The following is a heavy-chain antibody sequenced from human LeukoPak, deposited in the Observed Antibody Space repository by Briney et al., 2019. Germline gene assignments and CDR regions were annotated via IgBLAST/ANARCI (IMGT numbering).Heavy chain of an antibody. CDR1: GYTLTTYG. J-gene: IGHJ4*02. CDR3: ARMGGAGGTYYEVYFDY. V-gene: IGHV1-18*01. CDR2: ISAYNGNT. Sequence: ASVKVSCKASGYTLTTYGISWVQHAPGQGREWMGWISAYNGNTHYAQKLQGRVTMTTDTSTSTAYMELRSLRSDDTAVYYCARMGGAGGTYYEVYFDYWRQGTLVTVST. D-gene: IGHD1-26*01.